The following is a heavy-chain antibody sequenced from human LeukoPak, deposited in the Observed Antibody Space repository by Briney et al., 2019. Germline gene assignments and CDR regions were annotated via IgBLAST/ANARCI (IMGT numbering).Heavy chain of an antibody. CDR3: AREPLAAAGTECFDP. J-gene: IGHJ5*01. D-gene: IGHD6-13*01. CDR2: IYTSGST. V-gene: IGHV4-4*07. CDR1: GGSISSYY. Sequence: SETLSLTCTVSGGSISSYYWRCIRQPAGKGLEWIGRIYTSGSTNYNPSLKSRVTMSVDTSKNQFSLKLSSVTAADTAVYYCAREPLAAAGTECFDPCGQGTLVTVSS.